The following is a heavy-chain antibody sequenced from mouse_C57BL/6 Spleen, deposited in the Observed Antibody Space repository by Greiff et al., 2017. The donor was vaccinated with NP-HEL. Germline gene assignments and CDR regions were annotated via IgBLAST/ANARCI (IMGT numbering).Heavy chain of an antibody. Sequence: EVMLVESEGGLVQPGSSMKLSCTASGFNLSDYYMAWVRQVPEKGLEWVANINYDGSSTYYLDSLKSRFIISRDNAKNILYLQMSRLKSEDTATYYCAREVGRYFDVWGTGTTVTVSS. D-gene: IGHD1-1*02. CDR1: GFNLSDYY. CDR2: INYDGSST. CDR3: AREVGRYFDV. V-gene: IGHV5-16*01. J-gene: IGHJ1*03.